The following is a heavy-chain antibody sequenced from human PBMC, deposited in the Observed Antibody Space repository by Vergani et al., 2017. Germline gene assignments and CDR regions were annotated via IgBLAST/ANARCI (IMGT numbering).Heavy chain of an antibody. CDR3: ARGFPRGMVRSNCMDV. CDR1: GYTFTSYD. D-gene: IGHD3-10*01. V-gene: IGHV1-8*01. Sequence: QVQLVQSGAEVKKPGASVKVSCKASGYTFTSYDINWVRQATGQGLEWMGWMNPNSGNTGYAQKFQGRVTMTRNTSISTAYMELSSLRSEDTAVYYWARGFPRGMVRSNCMDVWGQGTTVTVSS. J-gene: IGHJ6*02. CDR2: MNPNSGNT.